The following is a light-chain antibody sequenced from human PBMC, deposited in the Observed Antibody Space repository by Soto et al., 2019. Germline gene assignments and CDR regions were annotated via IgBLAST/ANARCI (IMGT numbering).Light chain of an antibody. V-gene: IGKV1-5*03. J-gene: IGKJ1*01. CDR2: KAS. Sequence: DIQMTQSPSTLSASVGDRVTITCRASQSISSWLAWYQQKPGKATKLLIYKASSLESGVPSRFSGSGSGTEFTLTISRLQPDDFATYYSQQYNSYWTFGQGTKVEIK. CDR1: QSISSW. CDR3: QQYNSYWT.